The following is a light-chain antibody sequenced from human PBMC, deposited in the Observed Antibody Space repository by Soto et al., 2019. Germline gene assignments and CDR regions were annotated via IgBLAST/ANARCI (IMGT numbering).Light chain of an antibody. CDR1: QSVSSSY. CDR3: QQYGSSPQT. V-gene: IGKV3-20*01. J-gene: IGKJ1*01. CDR2: GAS. Sequence: EIVLTQSPGTLPLSPGEGATLSCRASQSVSSSYLAWYQQKPGQAPRLLIYGASSRATGIPDRFSGSGSGTDFTLTISRLEPEDFAVYYCQQYGSSPQTFGQGTKVDIK.